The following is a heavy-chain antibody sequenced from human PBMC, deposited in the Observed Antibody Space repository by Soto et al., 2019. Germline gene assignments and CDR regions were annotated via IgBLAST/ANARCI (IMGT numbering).Heavy chain of an antibody. CDR3: AREGVNTAMALDDY. Sequence: GGSLRLSCAASGFTFSSYAMHWVRQAPGKGLEWVAVISYDGSNKYYADSVKDRFTISRDNSKNTLYLQMNSLRAEDTAVYYCAREGVNTAMALDDYWGQGTLVTVSS. CDR2: ISYDGSNK. J-gene: IGHJ4*02. CDR1: GFTFSSYA. V-gene: IGHV3-30-3*01. D-gene: IGHD5-18*01.